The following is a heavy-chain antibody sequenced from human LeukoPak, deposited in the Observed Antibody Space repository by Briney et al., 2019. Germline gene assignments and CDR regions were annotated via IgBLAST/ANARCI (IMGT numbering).Heavy chain of an antibody. Sequence: TGGSLRLSCAASGFTFSSYWMSWVRQAPGKGLEWVANMKQDGSEKYYVDSVKGRFTISRDNAKNSLYLQMNSLRAEDTAVYYCARDGDYDILTGRIDYWGQGTLVTVSS. J-gene: IGHJ4*02. CDR1: GFTFSSYW. CDR3: ARDGDYDILTGRIDY. V-gene: IGHV3-7*01. CDR2: MKQDGSEK. D-gene: IGHD3-9*01.